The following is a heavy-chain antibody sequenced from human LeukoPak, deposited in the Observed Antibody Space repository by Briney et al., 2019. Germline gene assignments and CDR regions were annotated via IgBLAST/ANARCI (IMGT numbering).Heavy chain of an antibody. Sequence: PGGSLRLSCAASGFTFSSYEMNWVRQAPGKGLEWVSYISSSGSTIYYADSVKGRFTISRDNAKNSLYLQMNSLRAEDTAVYYCATQDYYYYYGMDVWGQGTLVTVSS. CDR3: ATQDYYYYYGMDV. CDR1: GFTFSSYE. CDR2: ISSSGSTI. J-gene: IGHJ6*02. V-gene: IGHV3-48*03.